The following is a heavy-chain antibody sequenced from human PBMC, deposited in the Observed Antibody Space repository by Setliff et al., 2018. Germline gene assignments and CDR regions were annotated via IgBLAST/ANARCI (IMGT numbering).Heavy chain of an antibody. CDR3: AGERTKNWEGYYFDY. CDR1: GGTFSSYA. Sequence: SVKVSCKASGGTFSSYAISWVRQAPGQGLEWMGGIIPILGIANYAQKFQGRVTITADESTSTAYMELSSLRSEDTAVHYCAGERTKNWEGYYFDYWGQGTLVTVSS. CDR2: IIPILGIA. J-gene: IGHJ4*02. V-gene: IGHV1-69*10. D-gene: IGHD7-27*01.